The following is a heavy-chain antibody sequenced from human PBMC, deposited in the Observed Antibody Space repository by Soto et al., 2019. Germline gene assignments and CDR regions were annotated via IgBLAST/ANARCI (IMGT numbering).Heavy chain of an antibody. CDR2: VNAYNGNT. V-gene: IGHV1-18*01. CDR1: GYSFTSFG. CDR3: ARDVAAAGTSTFDY. Sequence: ASVKVSCKASGYSFTSFGVNWVRQAPGQGLEWMGWVNAYNGNTNYAQKFQGRVTMTADTSTSTAYMEVRSLRSDDTAVYYCARDVAAAGTSTFDYWGQGTLVTVSS. D-gene: IGHD6-13*01. J-gene: IGHJ4*02.